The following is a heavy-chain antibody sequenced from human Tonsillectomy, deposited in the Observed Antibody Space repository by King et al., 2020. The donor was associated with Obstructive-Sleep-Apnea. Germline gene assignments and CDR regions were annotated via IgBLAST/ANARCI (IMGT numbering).Heavy chain of an antibody. J-gene: IGHJ4*02. CDR3: ARLPIYDRSAYYYGPAPFDYYFDY. CDR2: IYAGDSDT. D-gene: IGHD3-22*01. V-gene: IGHV5-51*01. Sequence: VQLVESGAEVKKPGESLKISCKGSGYSFTSHWIGWVRQMPGKGLEWMGIIYAGDSDTRYSPSFQGQVTLSVDKSISTAYLQWSSLKASDTAMYYLARLPIYDRSAYYYGPAPFDYYFDYWGQGTLVTVSS. CDR1: GYSFTSHW.